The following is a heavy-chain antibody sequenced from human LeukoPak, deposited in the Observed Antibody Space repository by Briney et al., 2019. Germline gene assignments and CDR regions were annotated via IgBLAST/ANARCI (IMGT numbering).Heavy chain of an antibody. CDR2: ISWNSGSI. Sequence: GGSLRLSCAASGFTFDDYAMHWVRQAPGQGLEWVSGISWNSGSIGYADSVKGRFTISRDNAKNSLYLQMNSLRAEDTALYYCAKGLNAFDIWGQGTMVTVSS. V-gene: IGHV3-9*01. CDR3: AKGLNAFDI. J-gene: IGHJ3*02. CDR1: GFTFDDYA.